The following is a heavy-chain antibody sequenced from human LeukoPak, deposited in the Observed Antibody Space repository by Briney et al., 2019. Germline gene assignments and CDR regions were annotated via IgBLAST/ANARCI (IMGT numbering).Heavy chain of an antibody. CDR2: IWHDGSNK. D-gene: IGHD3-10*01. CDR3: ARRDDGSGSFYNGLDTFDI. Sequence: GSTLRLSCAASGITFRNYGMHWVRQAPVPGLELETVIWHDGSNKYHGDSVKGRFTISSDNSKNTLSLQMNSLRAEDTAVYYCARRDDGSGSFYNGLDTFDIWGLGTMVTVSS. CDR1: GITFRNYG. V-gene: IGHV3-33*01. J-gene: IGHJ3*02.